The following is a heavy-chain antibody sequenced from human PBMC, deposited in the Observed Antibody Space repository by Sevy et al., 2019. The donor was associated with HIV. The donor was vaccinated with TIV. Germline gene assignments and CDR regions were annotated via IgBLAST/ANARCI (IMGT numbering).Heavy chain of an antibody. CDR3: ARGRFYSGSPSRAFDI. CDR2: ISSSSSTI. J-gene: IGHJ3*02. V-gene: IGHV3-48*01. Sequence: GGSLRLSCAASGFTFSSYSMNWVRQAPGKGLEWVSYISSSSSTIYYADSVKGRFTISRDNAKNSLYLQMNSLRAEDTAVYYCARGRFYSGSPSRAFDIWGQGTMVTVSS. CDR1: GFTFSSYS. D-gene: IGHD1-26*01.